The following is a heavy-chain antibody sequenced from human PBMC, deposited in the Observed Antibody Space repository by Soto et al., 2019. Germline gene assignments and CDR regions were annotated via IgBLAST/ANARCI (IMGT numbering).Heavy chain of an antibody. CDR1: GGSISSSSYY. D-gene: IGHD2-8*01. V-gene: IGHV4-39*01. CDR3: ARHRPTPPCTNGVCYTKSPPYYFDY. J-gene: IGHJ4*02. Sequence: SETLSLTCTVSGGSISSSSYYWGWIRQPPGKGLEWIGSIFYSGSTYYNPSLKSRVTISVDTSKNQFSLKLSSVTAADTAVYYCARHRPTPPCTNGVCYTKSPPYYFDYWGQGTLVTVSS. CDR2: IFYSGST.